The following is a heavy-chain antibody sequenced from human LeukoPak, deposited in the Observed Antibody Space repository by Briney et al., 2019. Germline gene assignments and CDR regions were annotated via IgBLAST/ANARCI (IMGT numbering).Heavy chain of an antibody. CDR2: IRYDGSNK. CDR1: GFTFSSYG. CDR3: AKDQLGYCSRTSCCPFDY. Sequence: GGSLRLSCAASGFTFSSYGMHWVRQAPGKGLEWVAFIRYDGSNKYYADSVKGRFTISRDNSKNTLYLQMNSLRAEDTAVYYCAKDQLGYCSRTSCCPFDYWGQGTLVTVSS. J-gene: IGHJ4*02. D-gene: IGHD2-2*01. V-gene: IGHV3-30*02.